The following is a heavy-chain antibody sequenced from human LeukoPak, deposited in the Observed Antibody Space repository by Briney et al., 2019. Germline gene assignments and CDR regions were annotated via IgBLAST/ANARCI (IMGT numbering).Heavy chain of an antibody. Sequence: GGSLRLSCAQSGFTSSISCMSWVRQAPGGGLEWVANIYQDESEKNYVVSVKGQFTISRDNAKSTLYLQMSSLRAEDTAMYYCARRGGGPFDPWGQGTLVTVSS. J-gene: IGHJ5*02. V-gene: IGHV3-7*01. D-gene: IGHD3-16*01. CDR3: ARRGGGPFDP. CDR1: GFTSSISC. CDR2: IYQDESEK.